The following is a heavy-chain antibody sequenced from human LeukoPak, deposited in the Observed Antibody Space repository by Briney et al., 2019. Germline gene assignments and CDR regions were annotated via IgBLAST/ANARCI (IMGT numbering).Heavy chain of an antibody. Sequence: GGSLRLSCAASGFTFSSYSMNWVRQAPGKGLEWVSSIISSSSYIYYADSVKGRFTISRDNAKNSLYLQMNSLRAEDTAVYYCARDYYDILTGLLGYWGQGTLVTVSS. V-gene: IGHV3-21*01. CDR3: ARDYYDILTGLLGY. D-gene: IGHD3-9*01. CDR1: GFTFSSYS. CDR2: IISSSSYI. J-gene: IGHJ4*02.